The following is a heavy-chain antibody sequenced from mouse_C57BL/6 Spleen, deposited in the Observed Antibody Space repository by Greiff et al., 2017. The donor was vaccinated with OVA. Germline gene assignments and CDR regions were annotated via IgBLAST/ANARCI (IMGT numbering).Heavy chain of an antibody. D-gene: IGHD2-1*01. V-gene: IGHV1-74*01. Sequence: VQLQQPGAELVKPGASVKVSCKASGYTFTSYWMHWVKQRPGQGLEWIGRIHPSDSDTNYNQKFKGKATLTVYKSSSTAYMQLSSLTSEDSAVYYCAIDPLLLWPLLGAYWGQGTLVTVSA. CDR1: GYTFTSYW. CDR2: IHPSDSDT. J-gene: IGHJ3*01. CDR3: AIDPLLLWPLLGAY.